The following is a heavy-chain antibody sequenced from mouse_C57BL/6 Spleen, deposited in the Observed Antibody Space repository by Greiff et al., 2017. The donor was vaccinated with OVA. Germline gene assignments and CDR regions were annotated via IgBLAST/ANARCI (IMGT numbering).Heavy chain of an antibody. CDR3: AREGWDGGYFDV. CDR1: GYAFSSSW. D-gene: IGHD3-3*01. V-gene: IGHV1-82*01. J-gene: IGHJ1*03. Sequence: QVQLKQSGPELVKPGASVKISCKASGYAFSSSWMNWVKQRPGKGLEWIGRIYPGDGDTNYNGKFKGKATLTADKSSSTAYMQLRSLTSEDSAVYFCAREGWDGGYFDVWGTGTTVTVSS. CDR2: IYPGDGDT.